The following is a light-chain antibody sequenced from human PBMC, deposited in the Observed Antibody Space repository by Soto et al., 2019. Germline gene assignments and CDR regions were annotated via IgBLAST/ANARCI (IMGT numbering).Light chain of an antibody. Sequence: SYELTQPPSVSVSPGMTARIICGGNNIGSKAVHWYQQRSGQAPVLVINNEVDRPSGIPERFSGSNFGTTATLTINRVEAGDEADYFCHVWDSDRDHPVFGGGTKLTVL. V-gene: IGLV3-21*04. CDR1: NIGSKA. J-gene: IGLJ2*01. CDR2: NEV. CDR3: HVWDSDRDHPV.